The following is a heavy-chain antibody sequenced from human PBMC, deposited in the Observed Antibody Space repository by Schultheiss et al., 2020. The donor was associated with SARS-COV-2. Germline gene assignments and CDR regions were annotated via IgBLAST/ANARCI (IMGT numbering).Heavy chain of an antibody. CDR3: AKESLDGEGY. CDR1: GFTFDDYA. Sequence: GGSLRLSCAASGFTFDDYAMHWVRQAPGKGLEWVSGISWNSGSIGYADSVNGRFTISRDNAKNSLYLQMNSLRAEDTALYYCAKESLDGEGYWGQGTLVTVSS. V-gene: IGHV3-9*01. D-gene: IGHD2-21*01. J-gene: IGHJ4*02. CDR2: ISWNSGSI.